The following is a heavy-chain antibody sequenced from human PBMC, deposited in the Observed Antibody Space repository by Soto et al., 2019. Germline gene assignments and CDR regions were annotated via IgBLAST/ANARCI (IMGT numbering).Heavy chain of an antibody. CDR2: IYYSGST. D-gene: IGHD6-13*01. CDR1: GGSISSGDYY. J-gene: IGHJ6*02. Sequence: PSETLSLTCTVSGGSISSGDYYWSWIRQPPGKGLEWIGYIYYSGSTYYNPSLKSRVTISVDTSKNQFSLKLSSVTAADTAVYYCARDVFGVAAAGSTTMDVWGQGTTVTVSS. CDR3: ARDVFGVAAAGSTTMDV. V-gene: IGHV4-30-4*01.